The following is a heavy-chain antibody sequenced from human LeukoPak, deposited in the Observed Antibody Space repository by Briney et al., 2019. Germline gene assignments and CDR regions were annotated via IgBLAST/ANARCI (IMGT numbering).Heavy chain of an antibody. CDR2: IKQDGSER. CDR1: GFTFTTFW. D-gene: IGHD6-19*01. Sequence: GGSLRLSCAASGFTFTTFWMSWVRQAPGKGLEWVANIKQDGSERYYVDSEKGRFTISRDNAKNSLYLQMNSLRAEDTGVYYCAGSGWQVYLDYWGQGALVTVSS. CDR3: AGSGWQVYLDY. V-gene: IGHV3-7*01. J-gene: IGHJ4*02.